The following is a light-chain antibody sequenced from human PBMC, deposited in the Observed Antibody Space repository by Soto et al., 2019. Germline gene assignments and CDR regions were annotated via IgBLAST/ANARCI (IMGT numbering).Light chain of an antibody. CDR2: DVS. Sequence: QSALTQPASVSGSPGQSITISCTGTSRDVGAYNYVSWYQQHPGKAHKLMIYDVSNRPSGVSDRFSGSKSGNTASLTISGLQAEDEADYYCSSYANSRTLVFGGGTKLTVL. J-gene: IGLJ2*01. V-gene: IGLV2-14*01. CDR1: SRDVGAYNY. CDR3: SSYANSRTLV.